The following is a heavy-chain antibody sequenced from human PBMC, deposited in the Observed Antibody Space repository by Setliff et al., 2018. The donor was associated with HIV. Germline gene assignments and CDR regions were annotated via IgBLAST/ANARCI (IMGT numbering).Heavy chain of an antibody. J-gene: IGHJ5*02. CDR1: GGPITTSTYY. Sequence: PSETLSLTCSVSGGPITTSTYYWGWIRQPPGKGLEWIGNIYQSGTTYYNSSLTSRVTMSVDTSKNQFSLKLNSVTAADTAVYYCARLRGSYDFSNWFDPWGQGTQVTV. V-gene: IGHV4-39*07. CDR2: IYQSGTT. CDR3: ARLRGSYDFSNWFDP. D-gene: IGHD3-3*01.